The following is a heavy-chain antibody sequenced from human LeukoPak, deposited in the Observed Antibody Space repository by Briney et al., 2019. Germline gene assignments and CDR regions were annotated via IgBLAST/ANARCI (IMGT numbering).Heavy chain of an antibody. CDR3: VRDSNLSFDY. Sequence: GGSLRLSCAASGLTLSSYWMHWVRQAPGKGLVWVSHINTDGTATTYADSVKGRFTISRDNAKNTLYLRMNSLRAEDTAVYYCVRDSNLSFDYWGQGALVTVSS. V-gene: IGHV3-74*01. J-gene: IGHJ4*02. CDR2: INTDGTAT. D-gene: IGHD1-14*01. CDR1: GLTLSSYW.